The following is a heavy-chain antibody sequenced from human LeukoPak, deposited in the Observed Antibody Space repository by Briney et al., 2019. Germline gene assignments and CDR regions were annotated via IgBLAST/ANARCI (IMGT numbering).Heavy chain of an antibody. Sequence: PGRSLRLSCAASGFTFSSYAMHWVRQAPGKGLEWVAVISYDGSNKYYADSVKGRFTISRDNSKNTLYLQMNSLRAEDTAVYYCARGFCSSTSCPANPWGQGTLVTVSS. CDR2: ISYDGSNK. CDR3: ARGFCSSTSCPANP. D-gene: IGHD2-2*01. V-gene: IGHV3-30*04. J-gene: IGHJ5*02. CDR1: GFTFSSYA.